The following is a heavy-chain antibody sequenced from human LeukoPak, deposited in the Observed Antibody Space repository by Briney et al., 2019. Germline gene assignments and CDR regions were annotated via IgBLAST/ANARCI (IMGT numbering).Heavy chain of an antibody. V-gene: IGHV3-23*01. J-gene: IGHJ3*02. Sequence: GGSLRLSCAASGFTFSSSAMSWVRQAPGKGLEWVSSISGSGSGGSTYYADSVKGRFTISRDNSKNTLYLQMNSLRAEDTAVYYCAKRGFRYAFDIWGQGTMVTVSS. CDR2: ISGSGSGGST. CDR1: GFTFSSSA. CDR3: AKRGFRYAFDI.